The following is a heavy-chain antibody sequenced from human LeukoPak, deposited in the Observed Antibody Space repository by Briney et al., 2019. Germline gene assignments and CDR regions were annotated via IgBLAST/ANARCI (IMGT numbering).Heavy chain of an antibody. Sequence: EPGGSLRLSCAASGFTVSSNYMSWVRQAPGKGLEWVAVIYSGGGTYYADSVKGRFTISRDNSKNTLYLQINSLRAEDTAVYFCARGVWFDPWGQGTLVTVSS. CDR2: IYSGGGT. V-gene: IGHV3-66*01. CDR3: ARGVWFDP. CDR1: GFTVSSNY. J-gene: IGHJ5*02.